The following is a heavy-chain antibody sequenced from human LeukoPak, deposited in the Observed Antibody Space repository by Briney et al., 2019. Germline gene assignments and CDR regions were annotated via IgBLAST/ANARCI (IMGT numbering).Heavy chain of an antibody. D-gene: IGHD2-15*01. CDR1: GYTFTNYG. Sequence: ASVKVSCKASGYTFTNYGISWVRQAPGQGLEWMGWISAYNGNTNYAQKLQGRVTMTTDTSTSTAYMELRSLRSDDTAVYYCARDLIPYCSGGSCSLDYWGQGTLVTVSS. V-gene: IGHV1-18*01. CDR2: ISAYNGNT. CDR3: ARDLIPYCSGGSCSLDY. J-gene: IGHJ4*02.